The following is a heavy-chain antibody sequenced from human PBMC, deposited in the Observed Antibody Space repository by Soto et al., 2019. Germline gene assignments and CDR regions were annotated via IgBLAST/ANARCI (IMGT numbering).Heavy chain of an antibody. J-gene: IGHJ4*02. V-gene: IGHV4-39*01. CDR3: ARPGNYGSGSYLYYLDY. CDR1: GGSISSSSYY. D-gene: IGHD3-10*01. Sequence: PSETLSLTCTVSGGSISSSSYYWGWIRQPPGKGLEWIGSIYYSGSTYYKPSLKSRVNISVDTSKNQYYLKLNSVTVADTSVYFCARPGNYGSGSYLYYLDYWGQGTLVTVSS. CDR2: IYYSGST.